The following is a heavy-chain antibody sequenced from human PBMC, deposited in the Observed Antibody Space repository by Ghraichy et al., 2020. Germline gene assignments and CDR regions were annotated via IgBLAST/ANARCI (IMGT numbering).Heavy chain of an antibody. CDR3: ARGGSSWSLDS. V-gene: IGHV6-1*01. CDR2: TYYRSLWYN. D-gene: IGHD6-19*01. Sequence: SQTLSLTCAISGDSVSSNNAVWHWIRQSPSRGLEWLGRTYYRSLWYNEYPVSVKSRITFNPDTSKNQFSLHRNSVTPDDPAIYYCARGGSSWSLDSWGQGSLVTVSS. CDR1: GDSVSSNNAV. J-gene: IGHJ4*02.